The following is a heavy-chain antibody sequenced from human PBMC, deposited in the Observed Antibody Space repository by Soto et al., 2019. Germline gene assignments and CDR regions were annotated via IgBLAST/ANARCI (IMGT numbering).Heavy chain of an antibody. V-gene: IGHV6-1*01. CDR1: GDSVSSNSAA. D-gene: IGHD5-18*01. J-gene: IGHJ6*02. CDR2: TYYRSKWYN. CDR3: ASDRIRGYSYPPSMAV. Sequence: PSQILSLTCAISGDSVSSNSAAWNWIRQSPSRGLEWLGRTYYRSKWYNDYAVSVKSRITINPDTSKNQFSLQLNSVTPEDTAVYYCASDRIRGYSYPPSMAVWGQGTTVTVSS.